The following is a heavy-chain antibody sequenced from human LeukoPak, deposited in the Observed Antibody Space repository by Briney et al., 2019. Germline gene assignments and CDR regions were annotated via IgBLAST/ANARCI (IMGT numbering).Heavy chain of an antibody. J-gene: IGHJ4*02. CDR2: IIPIFGTA. CDR3: ARDSPDSSWYLYFDY. D-gene: IGHD6-13*01. Sequence: SVKVSCKASGGTFSSYAISWVRQAPGQGLEWMGRIIPIFGTANYAQKFQGRVTITTDESTSTAYMELSSLRSEDTAVYYCARDSPDSSWYLYFDYWGQGTLVTVSS. V-gene: IGHV1-69*05. CDR1: GGTFSSYA.